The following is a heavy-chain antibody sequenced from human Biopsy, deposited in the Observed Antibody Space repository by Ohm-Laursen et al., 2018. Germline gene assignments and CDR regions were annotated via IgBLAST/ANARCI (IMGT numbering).Heavy chain of an antibody. V-gene: IGHV3-33*01. D-gene: IGHD5-24*01. Sequence: SLRLSCAASGFTLNKHGMHWVRQAPGKGLEWVAVIWFDETNKHYADSVKGRFTISRDNSKNMLYLQMNTLRDADTAVYYCARDPRDPALGIFDYWGLGTLVTVSS. CDR1: GFTLNKHG. CDR3: ARDPRDPALGIFDY. CDR2: IWFDETNK. J-gene: IGHJ4*02.